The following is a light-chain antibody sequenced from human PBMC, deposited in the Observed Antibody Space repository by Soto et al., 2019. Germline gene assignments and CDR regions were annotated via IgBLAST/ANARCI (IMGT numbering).Light chain of an antibody. CDR3: QQYDNVPIT. Sequence: DIQMTQSPPSLSTSVGDRVTITCKASHDISNYLNWFQQRPGKAPKLLIYAASKLETGVPSRFSGSGSGTDFTFTISSLQPEDIATYYCQQYDNVPITFGQGTRLEIK. CDR2: AAS. J-gene: IGKJ5*01. V-gene: IGKV1-33*01. CDR1: HDISNY.